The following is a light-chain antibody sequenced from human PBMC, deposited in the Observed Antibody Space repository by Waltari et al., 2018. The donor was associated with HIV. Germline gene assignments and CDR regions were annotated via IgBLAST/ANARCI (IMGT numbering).Light chain of an antibody. V-gene: IGLV1-36*01. CDR1: SNNIGAYA. J-gene: IGLJ3*02. Sequence: QSALTQEASVSGTVGQKVTLSCTGDSNNIGAYAVGCYQQISYVAPKTVMFGDALPSGIPDRFSASRSGTTASRTISGLQPEDEAEYYGAAWDYSLRARVFGGGTRLTVL. CDR2: GDA. CDR3: AAWDYSLRARV.